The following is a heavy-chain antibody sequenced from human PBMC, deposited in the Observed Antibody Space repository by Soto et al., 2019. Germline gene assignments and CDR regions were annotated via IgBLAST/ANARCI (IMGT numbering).Heavy chain of an antibody. Sequence: EVQLLESGGGLVQPGGSLRLSCAASGFTFSTYGMNWVRQAPGKGLEWVSGITGSGAGTYYADSVKGRFTISRDNSKNTLYLQMNSLRAEDTAVYYCAKAEYYGGNWYFDLWGRGTLVTVSS. CDR2: ITGSGAGT. V-gene: IGHV3-23*01. CDR3: AKAEYYGGNWYFDL. J-gene: IGHJ2*01. CDR1: GFTFSTYG. D-gene: IGHD4-17*01.